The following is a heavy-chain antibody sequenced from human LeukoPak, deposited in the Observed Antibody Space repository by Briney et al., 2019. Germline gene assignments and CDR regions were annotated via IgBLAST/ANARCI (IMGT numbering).Heavy chain of an antibody. J-gene: IGHJ4*02. Sequence: SVKVSCKASGGTFSSYAISWVRQAPGQGLEWMGRIIPILGIANYAQKFQGRVTITADKSTSTAYMELSSLRSEDTAVYYCARDSGVAVMGFDHWGQGTLVTVSS. CDR3: ARDSGVAVMGFDH. D-gene: IGHD2-8*01. CDR2: IIPILGIA. V-gene: IGHV1-69*04. CDR1: GGTFSSYA.